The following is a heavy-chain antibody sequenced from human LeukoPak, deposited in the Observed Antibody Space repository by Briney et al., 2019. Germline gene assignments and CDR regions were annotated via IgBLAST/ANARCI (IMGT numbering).Heavy chain of an antibody. Sequence: GASVKVSCKASGYTFTDYYMHWVRQAPGQGLEWMGWINANRGCTNYAQRFQGRVTMTRDTSITTAYMELSRLKSDDTAVYYCARRYCSSTSCYYFDYWGQGTLVTVSS. V-gene: IGHV1-2*02. CDR2: INANRGCT. J-gene: IGHJ4*02. D-gene: IGHD2-2*01. CDR3: ARRYCSSTSCYYFDY. CDR1: GYTFTDYY.